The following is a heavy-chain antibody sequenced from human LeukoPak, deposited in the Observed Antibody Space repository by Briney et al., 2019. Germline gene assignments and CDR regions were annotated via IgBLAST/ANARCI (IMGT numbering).Heavy chain of an antibody. V-gene: IGHV3-74*01. D-gene: IGHD6-19*01. Sequence: PGGSLRLSCAASGFTFSNHYMHWVRQAPGKGLVSVSRIDPNGRYTSYADSVKGRFTISRDNAKNTLYLQMNTLGAEDTALYYCVRGSTDWNGMDVWGQGPTVTVSS. J-gene: IGHJ6*02. CDR1: GFTFSNHY. CDR2: IDPNGRYT. CDR3: VRGSTDWNGMDV.